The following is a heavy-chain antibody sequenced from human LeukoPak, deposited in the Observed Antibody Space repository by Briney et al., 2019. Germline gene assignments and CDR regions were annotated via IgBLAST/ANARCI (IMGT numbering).Heavy chain of an antibody. V-gene: IGHV1-2*02. CDR3: ARESGGAAATGLGN. CDR1: GYTFTGYY. CDR2: INPNSGGT. J-gene: IGHJ4*02. D-gene: IGHD6-13*01. Sequence: ASVKVSCKASGYTFTGYYMHWVRQAPGQGLEWMGWINPNSGGTNYAQKFQGRVTMTRDTSISTAHMELSRLRSDDTAVYYCARESGGAAATGLGNWGQGTLVTVSS.